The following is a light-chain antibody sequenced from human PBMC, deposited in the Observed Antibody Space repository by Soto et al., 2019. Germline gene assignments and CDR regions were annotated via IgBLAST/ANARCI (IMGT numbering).Light chain of an antibody. CDR2: EVS. Sequence: QSALTQPASVSGSPGQSITISCTGTSSDVGGYKYVSWYQHHPGKAPQLMIYEVSNRPSGVSNRFSGSKSGNTASLTISGLQAEDEADYYCSSYTSSSTPVVFGGGPKLTVL. J-gene: IGLJ2*01. V-gene: IGLV2-14*01. CDR3: SSYTSSSTPVV. CDR1: SSDVGGYKY.